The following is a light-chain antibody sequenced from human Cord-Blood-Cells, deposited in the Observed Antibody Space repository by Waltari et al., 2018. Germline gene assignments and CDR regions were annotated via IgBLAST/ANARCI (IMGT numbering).Light chain of an antibody. CDR3: QKYNSAPA. CDR2: AAS. J-gene: IGKJ4*01. Sequence: DIQMTQSPSSPSASVGDRVTITCRASQGISNYLAWYQQKPGKVPKLLIYAASTLQSGVPSRFSGSGSGTDFTLTISSLQPEDVATYYCQKYNSAPAFGGGTKVEIK. CDR1: QGISNY. V-gene: IGKV1-27*01.